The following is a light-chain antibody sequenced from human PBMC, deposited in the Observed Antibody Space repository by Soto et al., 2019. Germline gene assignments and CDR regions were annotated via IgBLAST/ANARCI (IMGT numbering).Light chain of an antibody. Sequence: QSVLTQPPSASGSPGQSVTISCTGTSSDVGGSNYVSWYQQHPGKAPKLMIYEVTKRPSGVPDRFSASKSGNTASLTVSGLQAEDEADYYCSSYAGSNNLVFGGGTKLTVL. CDR3: SSYAGSNNLV. J-gene: IGLJ2*01. V-gene: IGLV2-8*01. CDR1: SSDVGGSNY. CDR2: EVT.